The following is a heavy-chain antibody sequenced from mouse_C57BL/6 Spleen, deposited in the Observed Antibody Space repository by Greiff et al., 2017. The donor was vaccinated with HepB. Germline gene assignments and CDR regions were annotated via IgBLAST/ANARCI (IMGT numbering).Heavy chain of an antibody. V-gene: IGHV1-64*01. CDR3: ARFTTVVATGFDY. CDR1: GYTFTSYW. J-gene: IGHJ2*01. D-gene: IGHD1-1*01. Sequence: QVQLQQPGAELVKPGASVKLSCKASGYTFTSYWMHWVQQRPGQGLEWIGMIHPNSGSTNYNEKFKSKATLTVDKSSSTAYMQLSSLTSEDSAVYYCARFTTVVATGFDYWGQGTTLTVSS. CDR2: IHPNSGST.